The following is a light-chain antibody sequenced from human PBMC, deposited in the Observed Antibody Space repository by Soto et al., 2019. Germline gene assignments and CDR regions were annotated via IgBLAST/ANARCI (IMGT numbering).Light chain of an antibody. CDR3: QQSYNSPPT. Sequence: DLQMTQSPSSLSASVGDTITITCRASENIRSYLNWYVHKPGKSPKLLIYAASTLHSGVPSRFSGSGSGTHFTLTISNLQPEDCATYFCQQSYNSPPTFGRGTRVEI. CDR2: AAS. V-gene: IGKV1-39*01. CDR1: ENIRSY. J-gene: IGKJ1*01.